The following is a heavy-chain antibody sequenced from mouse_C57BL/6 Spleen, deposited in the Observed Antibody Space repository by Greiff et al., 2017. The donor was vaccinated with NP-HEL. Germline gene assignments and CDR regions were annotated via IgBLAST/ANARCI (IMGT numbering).Heavy chain of an antibody. CDR3: ARHRAKVVDNAMDY. J-gene: IGHJ4*01. Sequence: EVQLVESGGDLVKPGGSLKLSCAASGFTFSSYGMSWVRQTPDKRLEWVATISSGGCYTYYPDSVKGRFTITRDNAKNTLYLQKSSLRTEDTTMYYCARHRAKVVDNAMDYWGQGTSVTVSS. V-gene: IGHV5-6*01. CDR2: ISSGGCYT. CDR1: GFTFSSYG. D-gene: IGHD1-1*01.